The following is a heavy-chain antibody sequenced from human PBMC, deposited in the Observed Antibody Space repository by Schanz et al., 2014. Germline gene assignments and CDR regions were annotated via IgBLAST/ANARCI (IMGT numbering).Heavy chain of an antibody. CDR1: GFTVSSDH. Sequence: EVQLVESGGGFVQPGGSLGLSCVVSGFTVSSDHMSWVRQAPGKGLEWVSVIYSGIGAYYADSVKDRFTVSRDISKNTLHLQVTSVRAEDTAIYDCARDGNYYGSRNYYKTPYYFDYWGQGTLVTVSS. D-gene: IGHD3-10*01. V-gene: IGHV3-66*01. CDR3: ARDGNYYGSRNYYKTPYYFDY. J-gene: IGHJ4*02. CDR2: IYSGIGA.